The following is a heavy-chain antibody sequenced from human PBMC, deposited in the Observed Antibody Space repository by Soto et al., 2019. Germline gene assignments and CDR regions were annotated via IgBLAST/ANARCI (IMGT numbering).Heavy chain of an antibody. CDR2: IYSGGST. Sequence: EVQLVESGGGLVQPGGSLRLSCAASGFTVSSNYMSWVRQAPGKGLEWVSVIYSGGSTYYADSVKGRFTISRDNSKNTLYLQMNSLRAEDTAVYYCARTDYDILTGYFDYWGQGTLVTVSS. J-gene: IGHJ4*02. D-gene: IGHD3-9*01. V-gene: IGHV3-66*01. CDR3: ARTDYDILTGYFDY. CDR1: GFTVSSNY.